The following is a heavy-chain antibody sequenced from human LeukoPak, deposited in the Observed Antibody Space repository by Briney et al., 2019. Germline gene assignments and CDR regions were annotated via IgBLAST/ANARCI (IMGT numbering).Heavy chain of an antibody. Sequence: GGSLRLSCAASGFTFSNYAMNWVRQAPGKGLEWVSAISGSGGSTYYADSVKGRFTISRDNSKNTLYLQMNSLRAEDTAVYYCAKPKFDSSGYYLLPFDYWGQGTLVTVSS. V-gene: IGHV3-23*01. CDR3: AKPKFDSSGYYLLPFDY. J-gene: IGHJ4*02. CDR1: GFTFSNYA. CDR2: ISGSGGST. D-gene: IGHD3-22*01.